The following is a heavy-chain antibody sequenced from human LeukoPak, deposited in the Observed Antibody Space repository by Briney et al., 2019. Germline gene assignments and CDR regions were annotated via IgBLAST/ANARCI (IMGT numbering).Heavy chain of an antibody. CDR2: LCYSGST. D-gene: IGHD4-23*01. J-gene: IGHJ4*02. Sequence: SETLSLTCTVSGDSISSSSYCWGWIRQPPGKGLEWIGSLCYSGSTYYTTSLKSRLTISGDTSKNQFSLKLTSVTAADTAVYYCALGTDYGGKDYWGQGTLVTVSS. CDR3: ALGTDYGGKDY. CDR1: GDSISSSSYC. V-gene: IGHV4-39*07.